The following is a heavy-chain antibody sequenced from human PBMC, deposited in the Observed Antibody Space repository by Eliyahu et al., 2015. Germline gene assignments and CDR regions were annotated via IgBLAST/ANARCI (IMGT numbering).Heavy chain of an antibody. J-gene: IGHJ4*02. CDR3: ARIRGRYSRDEFDY. CDR2: ISGSSSYT. V-gene: IGHV3-11*06. D-gene: IGHD1-26*01. Sequence: QVQLVESGGGLVKPGGSLRLXCAAXGFPFRDYYMXWIRQAPGKGLEWVSYISGSSSYTKYADSVKGRFTISRDNAKNALYLQMNSLRDEDTAVYYCARIRGRYSRDEFDYWGQGTLVTVSS. CDR1: GFPFRDYY.